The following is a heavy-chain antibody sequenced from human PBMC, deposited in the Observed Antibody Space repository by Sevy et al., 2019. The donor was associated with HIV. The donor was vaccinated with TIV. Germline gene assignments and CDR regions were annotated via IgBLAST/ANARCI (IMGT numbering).Heavy chain of an antibody. V-gene: IGHV3-9*01. CDR1: GFVFEDFA. CDR2: ITGNGQKK. Sequence: GGSLRLSCVGSGFVFEDFAVHWVRRSPGKGLEWVSGITGNGQKKFYEGSVKGRFSISRDNARKSLYLQMNNINIDDTAFYYCVRDMAPTVGTGDNWFDLWGQGTLVTVSS. CDR3: VRDMAPTVGTGDNWFDL. J-gene: IGHJ5*02. D-gene: IGHD4-4*01.